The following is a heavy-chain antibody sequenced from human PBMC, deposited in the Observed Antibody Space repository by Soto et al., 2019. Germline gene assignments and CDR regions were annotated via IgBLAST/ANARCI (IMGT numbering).Heavy chain of an antibody. CDR1: GFTFSSYA. J-gene: IGHJ2*01. D-gene: IGHD3-16*01. Sequence: GGSLRLSCAASGFTFSSYAMSWVRQAPGKGLEWVSAISGSGGSTYYADSVKGRFTISRDNSKNTLYLQMNSLRAEDTAVYYCAKLGAPGLTPSYSKRGQNWYFDLWGRGTLVTVSS. CDR2: ISGSGGST. V-gene: IGHV3-23*01. CDR3: AKLGAPGLTPSYSKRGQNWYFDL.